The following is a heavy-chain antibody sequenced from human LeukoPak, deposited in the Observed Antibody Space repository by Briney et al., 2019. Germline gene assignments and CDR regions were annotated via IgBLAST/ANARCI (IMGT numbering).Heavy chain of an antibody. J-gene: IGHJ4*02. D-gene: IGHD1-26*01. V-gene: IGHV4-59*01. Sequence: SETLSLTCTVSGGSISSYYWSWVRQPPGKGLEWIGYVHYSGSTKYNPSLKSRVTISVDTSKNQFSLKLSSVTAADTAVHYCARGRTGSYYAADYWGQGTPVNVSS. CDR3: ARGRTGSYYAADY. CDR1: GGSISSYY. CDR2: VHYSGST.